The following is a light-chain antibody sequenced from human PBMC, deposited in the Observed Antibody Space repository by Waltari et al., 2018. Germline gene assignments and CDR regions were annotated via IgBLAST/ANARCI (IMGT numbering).Light chain of an antibody. J-gene: IGLJ1*01. V-gene: IGLV2-14*01. CDR3: SSHTSSVPHV. CDR1: SNNVGGYGY. CDR2: EVS. Sequence: QSALTQPASVSGSPGQSITISCTGTSNNVGGYGYFSWYQQYPGKAPKLIIYEVSYRPSGISTRFSGSKSGNTASLTISGLQAEDEADYYCSSHTSSVPHVFGTGTRVTVV.